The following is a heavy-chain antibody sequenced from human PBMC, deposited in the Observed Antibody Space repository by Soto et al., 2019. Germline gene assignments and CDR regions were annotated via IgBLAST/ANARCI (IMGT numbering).Heavy chain of an antibody. D-gene: IGHD2-2*01. CDR1: GGTFSSYT. CDR2: IIPILGIA. CDR3: ARTLGYCSSTSCPDAFDI. Sequence: QVQLVQSGAEVKKPGSSVKVSCKASGGTFSSYTISLVRQAPGQGLEWMGRIIPILGIANYAQKFQGRVTITADKSTSTAYMELSSLRSEDTAVYYCARTLGYCSSTSCPDAFDIWGQGTMVTVSS. V-gene: IGHV1-69*02. J-gene: IGHJ3*02.